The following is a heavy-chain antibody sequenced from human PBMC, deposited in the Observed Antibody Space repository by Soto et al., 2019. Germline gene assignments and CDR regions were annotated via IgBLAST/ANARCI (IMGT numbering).Heavy chain of an antibody. J-gene: IGHJ4*02. CDR3: AFLNPHNGIDY. D-gene: IGHD1-1*01. V-gene: IGHV4-39*01. CDR1: GGSISSSSYY. Sequence: PSETLSLTCTVSGGSISSSSYYWGWIRQPPGKGLEWIGSIYYSGSTYYNPSLKSRVTISVDTSKNQFSLKLSSVTAADTAVYYCAFLNPHNGIDYWGQGTLVTVSS. CDR2: IYYSGST.